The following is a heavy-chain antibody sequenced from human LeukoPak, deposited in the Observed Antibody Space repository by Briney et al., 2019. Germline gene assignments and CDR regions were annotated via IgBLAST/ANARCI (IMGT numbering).Heavy chain of an antibody. J-gene: IGHJ6*03. CDR2: IYTSGST. V-gene: IGHV4-61*02. D-gene: IGHD3-3*01. CDR1: GGSISSGSYY. CDR3: VRWSGYEDYYYMDV. Sequence: SETLSLTCTVSGGSISSGSYYWSWIRQPAGKGLEWIGRIYTSGSTNYNPSLKSRVTISVDTSKNQFSLKQSSVTAADTAVYYCVRWSGYEDYYYMDVWGKGTTVTVSS.